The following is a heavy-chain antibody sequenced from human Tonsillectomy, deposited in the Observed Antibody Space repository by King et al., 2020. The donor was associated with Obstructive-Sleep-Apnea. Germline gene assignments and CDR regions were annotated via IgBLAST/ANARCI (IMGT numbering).Heavy chain of an antibody. J-gene: IGHJ4*02. CDR3: AKDHYYGSGRFDY. V-gene: IGHV3-30*18. CDR1: GFTVSSYG. Sequence: VQLVESGGGVVQPGRSLRLSCAASGFTVSSYGMHWVRQAPGKGVERVAVISYDRSNKYYADSVKGRFTISRDNSKNTLYLQMNSLRAEDTAVYYCAKDHYYGSGRFDYWGQGTLVTVSS. D-gene: IGHD3-10*01. CDR2: ISYDRSNK.